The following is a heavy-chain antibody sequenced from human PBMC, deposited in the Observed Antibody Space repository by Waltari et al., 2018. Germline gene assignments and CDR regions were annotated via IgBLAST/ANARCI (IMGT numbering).Heavy chain of an antibody. CDR2: IYHSGST. D-gene: IGHD5-18*01. Sequence: SSGGYSWIWIRQPPGKGLEWIGYIYHSGSTYYNPSLKSRVTISVDRSKNQFSLKLSSVTAADTAVYYCARGSGGYSYGSYYYYYMDVWGKGTTVTVSS. CDR3: ARGSGGYSYGSYYYYYMDV. V-gene: IGHV4-30-2*01. J-gene: IGHJ6*03. CDR1: SSGGYS.